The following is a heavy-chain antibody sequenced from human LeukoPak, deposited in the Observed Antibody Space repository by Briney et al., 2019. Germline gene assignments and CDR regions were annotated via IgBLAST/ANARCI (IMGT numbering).Heavy chain of an antibody. V-gene: IGHV3-48*03. D-gene: IGHD6-25*01. J-gene: IGHJ4*02. CDR2: ISSSGSTI. CDR3: ASWAGTTAGFSGPFDF. Sequence: GGSLRLSCAASGLTFSSYEMNWVRQAPGKVLEWVSYISSSGSTIYYADSVKGRFTISRDDAKNSLYLQMNSLRGEDTAVYYCASWAGTTAGFSGPFDFWGQGTLVTVSS. CDR1: GLTFSSYE.